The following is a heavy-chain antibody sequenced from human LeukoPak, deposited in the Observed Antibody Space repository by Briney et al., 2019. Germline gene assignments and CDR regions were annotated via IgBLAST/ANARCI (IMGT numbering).Heavy chain of an antibody. CDR2: IRPDGSGK. CDR1: GFTFSTYW. Sequence: GGSLRLSCTASGFTFSTYWMSWVRQPPGKGLEWVANIRPDGSGKYYVDSVKGRFTISRDNTKNSLFLQMNSLRVDDTAVYYCASPPDYGDCWGQGTLVTVSS. V-gene: IGHV3-7*01. D-gene: IGHD3-16*01. CDR3: ASPPDYGDC. J-gene: IGHJ4*02.